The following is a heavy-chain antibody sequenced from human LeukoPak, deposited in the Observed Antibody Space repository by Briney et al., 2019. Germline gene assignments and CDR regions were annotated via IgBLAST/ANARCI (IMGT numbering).Heavy chain of an antibody. CDR1: EFTFSNYA. CDR2: ISGTGGST. CDR3: AKGYSSSWYSSDY. Sequence: RGSLRLSCAASEFTFSNYAMSWVRQAPGKGLEWVSAISGTGGSTYYADSVKGRFTISRDNSKNTLYLQMNSLRAEDTAVYYCAKGYSSSWYSSDYWGQGTLVTVSS. D-gene: IGHD6-13*01. V-gene: IGHV3-23*01. J-gene: IGHJ4*02.